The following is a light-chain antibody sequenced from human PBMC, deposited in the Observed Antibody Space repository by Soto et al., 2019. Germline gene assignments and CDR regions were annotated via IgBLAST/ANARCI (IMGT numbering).Light chain of an antibody. V-gene: IGKV1-9*01. CDR1: QGISSY. J-gene: IGKJ5*01. Sequence: IQLTQSPSSLSASVGDRVTITCRASQGISSYLAWYQQKPVKAPKLLIYAASTLQSGVPSRFSGSGSGTDFTLTISSLQPEDFATYYCLQLNSYPPTFGQGTRLEIK. CDR3: LQLNSYPPT. CDR2: AAS.